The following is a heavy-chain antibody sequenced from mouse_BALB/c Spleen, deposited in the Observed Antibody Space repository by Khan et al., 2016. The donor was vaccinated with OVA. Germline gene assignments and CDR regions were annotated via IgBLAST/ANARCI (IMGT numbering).Heavy chain of an antibody. V-gene: IGHV3-8*02. D-gene: IGHD2-14*01. CDR3: ARSTYRYAFVY. CDR2: IIYTGYT. Sequence: EVQLQESGPSLVKPSQTLSLTCSVTGDSITTGYWNWIRKFPGNKLEYMGYIIYTGYTYYNPSLKSRISITRHTSNTQYYLQLNYVTDEDTSTYYCARSTYRYAFVYWGQGTLVTVSA. CDR1: GDSITTGY. J-gene: IGHJ3*01.